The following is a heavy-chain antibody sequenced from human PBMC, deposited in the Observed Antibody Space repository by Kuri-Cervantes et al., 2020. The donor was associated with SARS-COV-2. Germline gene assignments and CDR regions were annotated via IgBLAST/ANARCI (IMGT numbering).Heavy chain of an antibody. CDR3: ARVYYYYGMDV. CDR2: IVCPSNSYI. V-gene: IGHV3-21*06. J-gene: IGHJ6*02. Sequence: GESLKISCAASGFDFSTYSMNWVRQAPGKGLEWVSSIVCPSNSYIYYADSVKGRFTMSRDNAKDSLYLQMNSLRADDTAVYYCARVYYYYGMDVWGQGTTVTVSS. CDR1: GFDFSTYS.